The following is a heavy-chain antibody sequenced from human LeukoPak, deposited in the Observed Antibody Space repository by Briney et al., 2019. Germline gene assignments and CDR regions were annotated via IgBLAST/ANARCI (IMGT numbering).Heavy chain of an antibody. Sequence: GGSLRLSCAASGFTFSSYSMNWVGQAPGKGLEWVSFISSSSSYIYYADSVKGRFTISRDNAKNSLDLQMNSLRVEDTAVYYCARDAMGASTPLIDYWGQGTLVTVSS. D-gene: IGHD1-26*01. V-gene: IGHV3-21*01. CDR1: GFTFSSYS. CDR2: ISSSSSYI. J-gene: IGHJ4*02. CDR3: ARDAMGASTPLIDY.